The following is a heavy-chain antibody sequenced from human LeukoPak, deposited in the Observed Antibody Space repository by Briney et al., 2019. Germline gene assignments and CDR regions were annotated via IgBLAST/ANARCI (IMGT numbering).Heavy chain of an antibody. Sequence: GGSLRLSCAASRFTFSSSWMHWVRQAPGKGLEWVANIKQDGSAKNYVDSVKGRFTISRDNAKNSLYLQMNSLGDEDTAVHYCARGDKWSFDYWGQGTLVIVSS. D-gene: IGHD2-15*01. CDR2: IKQDGSAK. CDR1: RFTFSSSW. V-gene: IGHV3-7*04. CDR3: ARGDKWSFDY. J-gene: IGHJ4*02.